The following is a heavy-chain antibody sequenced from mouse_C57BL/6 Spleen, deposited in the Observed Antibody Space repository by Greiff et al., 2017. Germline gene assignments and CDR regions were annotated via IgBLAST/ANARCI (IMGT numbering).Heavy chain of an antibody. CDR3: ARMGWAY. D-gene: IGHD3-3*01. J-gene: IGHJ3*01. Sequence: EVQLQQSGPELVKPGASVKISCKASGYTFTDYYMNWVKQSHGKSLEWIGDINPNNGGTSYNQKFKGKATLTVDKSSSTAYMELRSLTSEDSAVYYCARMGWAYWGQGTLVTVSA. CDR2: INPNNGGT. V-gene: IGHV1-26*01. CDR1: GYTFTDYY.